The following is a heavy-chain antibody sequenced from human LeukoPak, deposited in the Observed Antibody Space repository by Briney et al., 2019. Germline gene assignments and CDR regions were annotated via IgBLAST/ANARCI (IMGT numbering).Heavy chain of an antibody. CDR1: GFTFDDYG. D-gene: IGHD3-9*01. Sequence: GGSLRLSCAASGFTFDDYGMHWVRQAPGKGLEWVAFIRYDGSNKYYADSVKGRFTISRDNSKNTLYLQMNSLRAEDTAVYYCAKDGTYYDILTGYWRGGPSDYWGQGTLVTVSS. J-gene: IGHJ4*02. CDR3: AKDGTYYDILTGYWRGGPSDY. CDR2: IRYDGSNK. V-gene: IGHV3-30*02.